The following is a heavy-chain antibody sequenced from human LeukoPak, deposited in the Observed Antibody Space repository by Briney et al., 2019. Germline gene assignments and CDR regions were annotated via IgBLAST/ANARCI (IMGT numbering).Heavy chain of an antibody. CDR1: GFTFSSYW. J-gene: IGHJ5*02. Sequence: GGSLRLSCAASGFTFSSYWMSWVRQAPGKGLEWVANIKQDGSEKYYVDSVKGRFTISRDNAKNSLYLQMNSLRAEDTAVYYCARMARLRFLEWSHRSGGWFDPWGQGTLVTVSS. CDR3: ARMARLRFLEWSHRSGGWFDP. V-gene: IGHV3-7*01. CDR2: IKQDGSEK. D-gene: IGHD3-3*01.